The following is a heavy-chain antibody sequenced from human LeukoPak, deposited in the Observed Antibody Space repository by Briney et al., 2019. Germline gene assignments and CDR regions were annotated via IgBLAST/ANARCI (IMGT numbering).Heavy chain of an antibody. Sequence: PSETLSLTCTVSGGSISSSSYYWGWIRQPPGKGLEWIGSIYYSGSTYYNPSLKSRVTISVDTSKNQFSLKLSSVTAADTAVYYCARDSNYDFWSGYYIDRGIGRKGGFDYWGQGTLVTVSS. CDR3: ARDSNYDFWSGYYIDRGIGRKGGFDY. CDR2: IYYSGST. D-gene: IGHD3-3*01. CDR1: GGSISSSSYY. J-gene: IGHJ4*02. V-gene: IGHV4-39*07.